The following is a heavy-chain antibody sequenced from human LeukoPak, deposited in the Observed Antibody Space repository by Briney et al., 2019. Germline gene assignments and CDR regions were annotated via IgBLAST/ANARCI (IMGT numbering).Heavy chain of an antibody. CDR3: ARVPISATARGYFDY. Sequence: SETLSLTCTVSGGSVSSGGYYWSWIRQPPGKGLEWIGYIYYSGSITYNPSLKSRVSVSVDTSKNNFSLKLSSVTAADTAVYYCARVPISATARGYFDYWGQGTLVTVSS. V-gene: IGHV4-61*03. CDR1: GGSVSSGGYY. D-gene: IGHD5-12*01. CDR2: IYYSGSI. J-gene: IGHJ4*02.